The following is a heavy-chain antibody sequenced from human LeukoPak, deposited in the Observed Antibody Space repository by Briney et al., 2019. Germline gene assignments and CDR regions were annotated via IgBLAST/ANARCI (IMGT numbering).Heavy chain of an antibody. V-gene: IGHV3-7*01. CDR2: INQDGSEK. Sequence: GGSLRLSCEASGFTLNYYWMSWVRQAPGKGLEGVANINQDGSEKYFVDSVKGRFTISRDNAQNSVFLQMDSLRVDDTAAYYCARWVSQYYFDYWGQGTHVTVSS. J-gene: IGHJ4*02. D-gene: IGHD2-21*01. CDR1: GFTLNYYW. CDR3: ARWVSQYYFDY.